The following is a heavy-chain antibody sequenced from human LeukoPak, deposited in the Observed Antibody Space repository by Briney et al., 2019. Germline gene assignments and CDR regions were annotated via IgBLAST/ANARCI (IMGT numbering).Heavy chain of an antibody. V-gene: IGHV3-23*01. J-gene: IGHJ4*02. CDR1: GFTFSDYV. Sequence: GGSLRLSCAASGFTFSDYVMGWVRQAPGKGLEWVSGICDDGGRPKYADSVKGRFTISRDNSKNTVYLQMKSLRAEDTAVYYCAKDSSMVRGDYDYFDYWGQGTLVTVSS. CDR2: ICDDGGRP. D-gene: IGHD3-10*01. CDR3: AKDSSMVRGDYDYFDY.